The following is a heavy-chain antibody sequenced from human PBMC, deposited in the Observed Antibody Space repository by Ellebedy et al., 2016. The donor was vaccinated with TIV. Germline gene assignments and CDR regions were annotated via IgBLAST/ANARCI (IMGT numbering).Heavy chain of an antibody. CDR3: ARNRQWLIFDY. CDR2: ISYDGSNK. D-gene: IGHD6-19*01. Sequence: GESLKTSCAASGFSFSNYVMHWVRQTPGKGLEWVAVISYDGSNKYYTESVKGRFTISRDDSKNTLYLQMNSLRPEDTAVYFCARNRQWLIFDYWGQGALVTVSS. CDR1: GFSFSNYV. V-gene: IGHV3-30-3*01. J-gene: IGHJ4*02.